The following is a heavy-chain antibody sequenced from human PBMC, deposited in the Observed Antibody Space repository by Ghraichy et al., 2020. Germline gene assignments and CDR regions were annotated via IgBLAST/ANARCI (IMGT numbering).Heavy chain of an antibody. D-gene: IGHD6-19*01. CDR1: GFTFSSYW. Sequence: GGSLRLSCAASGFTFSSYWMSWVRQAPGKGLEWVANIKQDGSEKYYVDSVKGRFTISRDNAKNSLYLQMNSLRAEDTAVYYCARVGSSGWPYYYYYGMDVWGQGTTVTVSS. CDR3: ARVGSSGWPYYYYYGMDV. V-gene: IGHV3-7*01. CDR2: IKQDGSEK. J-gene: IGHJ6*02.